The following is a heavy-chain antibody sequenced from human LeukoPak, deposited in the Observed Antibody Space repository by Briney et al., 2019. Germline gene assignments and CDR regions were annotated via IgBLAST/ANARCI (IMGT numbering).Heavy chain of an antibody. CDR2: ISYDGSNK. Sequence: PGRSLRLSCAASGFTFSSYGMHWVRQAPSKGLEWVAVISYDGSNKYYADSVKGRFTISRDNSKNTLYLQMNSLRAEDTAVYYCARDSSGYYPESLFDYWGQGTLVTVSS. V-gene: IGHV3-30*03. J-gene: IGHJ4*02. CDR1: GFTFSSYG. CDR3: ARDSSGYYPESLFDY. D-gene: IGHD3-22*01.